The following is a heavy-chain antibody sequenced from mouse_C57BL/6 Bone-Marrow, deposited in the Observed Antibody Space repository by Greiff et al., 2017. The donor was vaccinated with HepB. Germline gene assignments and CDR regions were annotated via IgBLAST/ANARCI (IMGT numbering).Heavy chain of an antibody. Sequence: EVKLVESGAELVRPGASVKLSCTASGFNIKDDYMHWVKQRPEQGLEWIGWIEPENGDTEYASKFQGKAPITADTSSNTAYLQLSSLTSEDTAVYYCTSFITTVVAHWYFDVWGTGTTVTVSS. CDR2: IEPENGDT. J-gene: IGHJ1*03. D-gene: IGHD1-1*01. CDR1: GFNIKDDY. V-gene: IGHV14-4*01. CDR3: TSFITTVVAHWYFDV.